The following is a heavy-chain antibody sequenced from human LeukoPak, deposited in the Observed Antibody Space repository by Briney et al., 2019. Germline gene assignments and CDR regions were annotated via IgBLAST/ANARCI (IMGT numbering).Heavy chain of an antibody. CDR2: INSDGSRT. D-gene: IGHD2-2*02. V-gene: IGHV3-74*01. J-gene: IGHJ2*01. Sequence: GGSLRLSCAASGFTFSTYWMHWVRQVPGKGLVWVSRINSDGSRTTYADSVKGRSTISRDNAKNTLYLQMNRLRAEDTAVYYCARRSSAIPSYFDLWGRGTLVTVSS. CDR3: ARRSSAIPSYFDL. CDR1: GFTFSTYW.